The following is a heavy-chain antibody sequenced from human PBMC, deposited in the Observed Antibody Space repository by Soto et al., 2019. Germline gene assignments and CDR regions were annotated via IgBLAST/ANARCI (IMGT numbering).Heavy chain of an antibody. Sequence: EVQLLESGGGLVQPGGSLRLSCAASGFSFSKYAMTWVRQAPGKGLEWVSAISGSGGSTYYADSVKGRFTMSRDNSKNTLYLQMNSLRAEDTAIYYCAYDSSGYYYVDYWGQGTLVTVSS. D-gene: IGHD3-22*01. J-gene: IGHJ4*02. CDR3: AYDSSGYYYVDY. CDR1: GFSFSKYA. V-gene: IGHV3-23*01. CDR2: ISGSGGST.